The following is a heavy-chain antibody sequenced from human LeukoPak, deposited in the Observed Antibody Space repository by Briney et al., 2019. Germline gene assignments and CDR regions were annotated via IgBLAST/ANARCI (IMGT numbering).Heavy chain of an antibody. D-gene: IGHD4-11*01. J-gene: IGHJ4*02. CDR1: GGSISSSSYY. Sequence: SETLSLTCTVSGGSISSSSYYWGWIRQPPGKGLERIGSIYYSGSTYYNPSLKSRVTISVDTSKNQFSLKLSSVTAADTAVYYCANYHDYSNFQGAYYLDYWGQGTLVTVSS. V-gene: IGHV4-39*01. CDR2: IYYSGST. CDR3: ANYHDYSNFQGAYYLDY.